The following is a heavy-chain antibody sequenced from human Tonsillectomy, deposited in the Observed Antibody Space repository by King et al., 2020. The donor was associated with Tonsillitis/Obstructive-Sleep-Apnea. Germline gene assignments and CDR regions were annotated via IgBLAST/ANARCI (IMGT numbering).Heavy chain of an antibody. CDR2: INHSGST. J-gene: IGHJ4*02. CDR3: ASVVPFGVASPYFDY. CDR1: GGSFSGYY. D-gene: IGHD3-3*01. Sequence: VQLQQWGAGLLKPSETLSLTCAVYGGSFSGYYWSWIRQPPGKGLEWIGEINHSGSTNYNPSLKSRVTISVDTSKNQFSLKLSSVTAADTAVYYCASVVPFGVASPYFDYWGQGTLVTVSS. V-gene: IGHV4-34*01.